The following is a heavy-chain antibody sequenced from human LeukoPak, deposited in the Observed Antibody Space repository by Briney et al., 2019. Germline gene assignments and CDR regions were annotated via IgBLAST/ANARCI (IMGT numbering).Heavy chain of an antibody. CDR1: GGTFSSYT. Sequence: SVKVSCKASGGTFSSYTISWVRQAPGQGLEWIGRIIPILGIANYAQKFQGRVTITADKSTSTAYKEPSSLRSEDTAVYYCAREAGSYGLYYFDYWGQGTLVTVSS. CDR2: IIPILGIA. J-gene: IGHJ4*02. D-gene: IGHD5-18*01. CDR3: AREAGSYGLYYFDY. V-gene: IGHV1-69*04.